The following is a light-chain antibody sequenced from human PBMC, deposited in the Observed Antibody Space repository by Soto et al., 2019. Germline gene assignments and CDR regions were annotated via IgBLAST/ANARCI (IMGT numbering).Light chain of an antibody. V-gene: IGKV1-12*01. CDR1: ERIGSW. CDR2: GAS. J-gene: IGKJ2*01. Sequence: DVQMTQTPSSVSASVGDRVTITCRASERIGSWLAWYQQKPGKAPKLLIHGASNLKGEVPSRFSGSGSETDFALTISSLQPEDFATYYYQQTYSFPHTFGQGTKVEIK. CDR3: QQTYSFPHT.